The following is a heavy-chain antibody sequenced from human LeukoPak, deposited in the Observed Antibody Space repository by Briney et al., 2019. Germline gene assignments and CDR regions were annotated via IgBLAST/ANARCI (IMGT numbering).Heavy chain of an antibody. CDR2: IFNTGST. V-gene: IGHV4-4*09. CDR3: ARSEVTYYGSKNSLWPDAFDF. CDR1: GASIISYY. D-gene: IGHD3-10*01. J-gene: IGHJ3*01. Sequence: SETLSLTCTVSGASIISYYWSWIRQPPGKGLEWVGYIFNTGSTNYNPSLKSRVTISMDTSQMQFSLRLNSVTAADTAVYYCARSEVTYYGSKNSLWPDAFDFWGQGTVVTVSS.